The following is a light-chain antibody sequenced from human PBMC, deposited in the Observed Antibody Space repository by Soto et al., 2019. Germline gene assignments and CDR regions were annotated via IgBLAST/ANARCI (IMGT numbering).Light chain of an antibody. CDR3: QQYDSSSPT. J-gene: IGKJ2*01. CDR2: DAS. Sequence: DIQMTQSPSTLSASVGDGVTITCRASQNISVWLAWYQQRPGKAPKFLIYDASSLETGVPSRCSGSGSGTEFTLTIRSLQPADFATYYCQQYDSSSPTFGQGTKLEIK. CDR1: QNISVW. V-gene: IGKV1-5*01.